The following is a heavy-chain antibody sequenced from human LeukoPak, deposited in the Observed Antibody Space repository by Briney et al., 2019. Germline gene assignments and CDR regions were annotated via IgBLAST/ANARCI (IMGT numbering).Heavy chain of an antibody. CDR2: ISNSGSKT. D-gene: IGHD4-17*01. Sequence: GGSLSLSCAASGFTFSSYAMNWVRQAPGRGLEWVSAISNSGSKTFYADSVKGRITISRDDSKHTLYLQMNSPRAEDTAVYYCASRHIYGDFGRLDAFDLWGQGTMLTVSS. CDR3: ASRHIYGDFGRLDAFDL. CDR1: GFTFSSYA. J-gene: IGHJ3*01. V-gene: IGHV3-23*01.